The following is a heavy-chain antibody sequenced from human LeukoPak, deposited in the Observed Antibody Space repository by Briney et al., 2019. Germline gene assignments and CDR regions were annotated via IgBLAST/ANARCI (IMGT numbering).Heavy chain of an antibody. J-gene: IGHJ3*02. CDR2: IYSGGST. CDR1: EFTVSSNY. V-gene: IGHV3-66*04. CDR3: ARQPNDAFDI. Sequence: GGSLRLSCAASEFTVSSNYMSWVRQAPGKGLAWVSVIYSGGSTYYADSVKGRFTISRDNSKNTLYLQMNSLRAEDTAVYYCARQPNDAFDIWGQGTMVTVSS.